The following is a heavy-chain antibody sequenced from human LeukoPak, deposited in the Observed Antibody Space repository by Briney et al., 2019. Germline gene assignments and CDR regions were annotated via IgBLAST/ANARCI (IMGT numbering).Heavy chain of an antibody. CDR3: AKGLVGATDG. CDR1: GFTFSSYG. D-gene: IGHD1-26*01. J-gene: IGHJ4*02. CDR2: IWYDGSNK. Sequence: GGSLRLSCAASGFTFSSYGMHWVRQAPGKGLEGVAVIWYDGSNKYYADSVKGRFTISRDNSKNTLFLQMNSLRAEDRAVYYCAKGLVGATDGWGQGTLVTVSS. V-gene: IGHV3-33*06.